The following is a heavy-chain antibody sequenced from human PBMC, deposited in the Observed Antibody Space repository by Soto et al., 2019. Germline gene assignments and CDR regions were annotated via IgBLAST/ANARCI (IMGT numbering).Heavy chain of an antibody. V-gene: IGHV3-21*01. Sequence: EVQLVESGGGLVKPGGSLRLSCAASGFTFSSYSMNWVRQAPGKGLEWVSSISSSSSYIYYADSVKGRFTISRDNAKNSLYLQMNSLRAEDTAVYYCARDAYDYVWGSYRSYFDYWGQGTLVTVSS. D-gene: IGHD3-16*02. J-gene: IGHJ4*02. CDR1: GFTFSSYS. CDR3: ARDAYDYVWGSYRSYFDY. CDR2: ISSSSSYI.